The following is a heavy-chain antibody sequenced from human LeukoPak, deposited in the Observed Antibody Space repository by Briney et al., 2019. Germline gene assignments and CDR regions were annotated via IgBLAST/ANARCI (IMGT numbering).Heavy chain of an antibody. J-gene: IGHJ4*02. V-gene: IGHV3-23*01. Sequence: PGGSLTLSCAASGFTFSNYAMSWVRQAPGKGLEWVSAISGSAISTYYADSVKGRFTISRDNSKNTLYLKVNSLRAEDTAVYYCAKDSSYYYASGSYYEDYWGQGTLVTVPS. CDR3: AKDSSYYYASGSYYEDY. CDR1: GFTFSNYA. CDR2: ISGSAIST. D-gene: IGHD3-10*01.